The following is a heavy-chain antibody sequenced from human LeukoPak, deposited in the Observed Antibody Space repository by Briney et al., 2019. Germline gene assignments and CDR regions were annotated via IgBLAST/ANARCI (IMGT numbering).Heavy chain of an antibody. J-gene: IGHJ4*02. CDR2: IDYDSSHI. V-gene: IGHV3-21*01. CDR3: ARDPLRYLRVGHYDY. CDR1: GFTFSNSA. Sequence: GGSLRLSCAASGFTFSNSAMNWVRQVPGKGLEWVSSIDYDSSHIYYAASVRGRFTISRDNAGNSVYLQMNSLRVEDTAVYYCARDPLRYLRVGHYDYWGQGTLVAVSS. D-gene: IGHD3-9*01.